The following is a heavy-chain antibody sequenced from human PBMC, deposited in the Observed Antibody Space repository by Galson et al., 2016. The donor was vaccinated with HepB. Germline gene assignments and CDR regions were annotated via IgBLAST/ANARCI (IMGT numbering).Heavy chain of an antibody. D-gene: IGHD1-26*01. J-gene: IGHJ4*02. CDR3: ATREWAWEVVN. CDR1: GFTFSSYS. Sequence: SLRLSCAASGFTFSSYSMTWVRQAPGKGLEWVSSISTSTSYIYYADSVKDRFTISRDNAKNSLYLQMNSLRAADTAVYYCATREWAWEVVNWGQGTLVAVSS. V-gene: IGHV3-21*01. CDR2: ISTSTSYI.